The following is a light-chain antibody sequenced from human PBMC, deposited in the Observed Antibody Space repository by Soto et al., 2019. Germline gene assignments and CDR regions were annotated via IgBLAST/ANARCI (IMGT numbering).Light chain of an antibody. CDR2: GAS. CDR3: HQYIGAPWA. CDR1: QSVSSN. Sequence: EIVMTQSPATLSVSPGERATLSCRASQSVSSNLACYQQKPGQAPSLLSFGASARATGIPARFSGSGSGTEFTLTISSLQSEDFAVYYCHQYIGAPWAFGQGTKV. J-gene: IGKJ1*01. V-gene: IGKV3-15*01.